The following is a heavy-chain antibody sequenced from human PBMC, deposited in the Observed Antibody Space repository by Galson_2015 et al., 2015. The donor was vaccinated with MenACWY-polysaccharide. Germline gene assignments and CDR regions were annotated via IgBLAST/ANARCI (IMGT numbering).Heavy chain of an antibody. CDR3: ARLGLLLWFGEFPTWFDP. CDR2: IYPGDSDT. V-gene: IGHV5-51*03. J-gene: IGHJ5*02. D-gene: IGHD3-10*01. Sequence: QSGAEVKKPGESLKISCKGSGYSFTSYWIGWVRQMPGKGLEWMGIIYPGDSDTRYSPSFQGQVTISADKSISTAYLQWSSLKASDTAMYYCARLGLLLWFGEFPTWFDPWGQGTLVTVSS. CDR1: GYSFTSYW.